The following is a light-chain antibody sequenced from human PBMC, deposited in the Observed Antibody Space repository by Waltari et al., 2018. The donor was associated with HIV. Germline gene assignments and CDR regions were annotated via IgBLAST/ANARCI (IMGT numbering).Light chain of an antibody. Sequence: QSALTQPASVSGSPGQSTPTPCTGTTGAVGHSNSVSWYQQHPGKVPRPMISDVSNRASGVSNRFSGSKSGDTASLTISGLQPEDESDYYCASYTTSNTRVFGTGTEVTVV. CDR1: TGAVGHSNS. V-gene: IGLV2-14*03. CDR3: ASYTTSNTRV. J-gene: IGLJ1*01. CDR2: DVS.